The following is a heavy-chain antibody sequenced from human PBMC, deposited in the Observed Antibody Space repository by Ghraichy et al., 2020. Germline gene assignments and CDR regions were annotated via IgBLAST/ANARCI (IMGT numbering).Heavy chain of an antibody. Sequence: GESLNISCKASGYTFTTYAINWVRQAPGQGLEWMGWINTNTGNPTYAQNFTGRFVFSLDTSVSTAYLQISSLKAEDTARYYCAREVQKSIGRFVYYYGMDVWGQGSTVTVSS. D-gene: IGHD2/OR15-2a*01. V-gene: IGHV7-4-1*02. CDR2: INTNTGNP. CDR1: GYTFTTYA. J-gene: IGHJ6*02. CDR3: AREVQKSIGRFVYYYGMDV.